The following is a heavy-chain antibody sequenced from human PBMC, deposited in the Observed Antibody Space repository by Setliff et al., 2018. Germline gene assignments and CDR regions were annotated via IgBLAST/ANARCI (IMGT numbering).Heavy chain of an antibody. CDR2: INHSGSV. J-gene: IGHJ6*02. V-gene: IGHV4-34*01. CDR1: GGSFSTYY. CDR3: ARAPQPDWLSYYYYYYGMDV. D-gene: IGHD3-9*01. Sequence: SETLSLTCAVYGGSFSTYYWIWIRQPPGKGLEWIGEINHSGSVYYNPSLKSRVTISVDTSKNQFSLKLSSVTAADTAVYYCARAPQPDWLSYYYYYYGMDVWGQGTTVTVSS.